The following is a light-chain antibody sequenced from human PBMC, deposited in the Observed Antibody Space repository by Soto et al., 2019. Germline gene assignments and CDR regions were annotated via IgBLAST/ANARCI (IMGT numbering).Light chain of an antibody. J-gene: IGKJ2*02. V-gene: IGKV1-33*01. CDR3: QQYDKLPPWT. CDR2: DAS. Sequence: DIQMTQSPSSLSASVGDSVTITCRASQSITVYLNWYQQKPGKAPKVLIHDASNLEEGVPSRFSGSGSGTDFTFTISSLQPEDIATYYCQQYDKLPPWTFGQGTKLEIK. CDR1: QSITVY.